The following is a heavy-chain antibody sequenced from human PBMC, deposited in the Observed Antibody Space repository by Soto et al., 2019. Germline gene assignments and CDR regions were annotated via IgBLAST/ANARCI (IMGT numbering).Heavy chain of an antibody. CDR1: GDTIGSYY. Sequence: QVQLQESGPGLVKPSETLSLTCTVSGDTIGSYYWSWIRQPPGKGLEWLGYIYFTGSTNYNPSLKSRVTISVDTSRNQFSLKLSSVTAADTAVYYCARGSCSSASCYTGDYWGQGTLVTVSS. CDR3: ARGSCSSASCYTGDY. CDR2: IYFTGST. D-gene: IGHD2-2*02. V-gene: IGHV4-59*01. J-gene: IGHJ4*02.